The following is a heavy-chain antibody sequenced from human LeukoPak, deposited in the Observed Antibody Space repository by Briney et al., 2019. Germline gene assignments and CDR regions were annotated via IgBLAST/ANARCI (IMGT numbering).Heavy chain of an antibody. CDR3: ARRYDYGDSHFDY. D-gene: IGHD4-17*01. CDR2: IYYSGST. J-gene: IGHJ4*02. CDR1: GGSISSYY. V-gene: IGHV4-59*01. Sequence: SETLSLTCTVSGGSISSYYWSWIRQPPGKGLEWIGYIYYSGSTNYNPSPKSRVTISVDTSKNQFSLKLSSVTAADTAVYYCARRYDYGDSHFDYWGQGTLVTVSS.